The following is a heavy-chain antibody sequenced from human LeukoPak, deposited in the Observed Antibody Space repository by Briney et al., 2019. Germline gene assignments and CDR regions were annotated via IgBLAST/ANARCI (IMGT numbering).Heavy chain of an antibody. J-gene: IGHJ4*02. D-gene: IGHD3-22*01. Sequence: ASVKVSCKASGYTFTSYYMHWVRQAPGQGLEWMGIINPSGGSTSYAQKFQGRVTMSRDTSTSTVYMELSSLRSEDTAVYYCARGGRSSGYYWRFDYWGQGTLVTVSS. CDR1: GYTFTSYY. CDR3: ARGGRSSGYYWRFDY. CDR2: INPSGGST. V-gene: IGHV1-46*01.